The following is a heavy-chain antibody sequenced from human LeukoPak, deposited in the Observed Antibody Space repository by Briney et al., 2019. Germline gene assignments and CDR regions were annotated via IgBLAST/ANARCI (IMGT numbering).Heavy chain of an antibody. J-gene: IGHJ4*02. CDR3: ATPGPARRIYFDY. CDR2: INPNSGGT. V-gene: IGHV1-2*02. D-gene: IGHD6-6*01. CDR1: GYTFTGYY. Sequence: ASVKVSCKASGYTFTGYYMHWVRQAPGQGLEWMGWINPNSGGTNYAQKFQGRVTMTRDTSISTAYMELSRPRSDDTAVYYCATPGPARRIYFDYWGQGTLVTVSS.